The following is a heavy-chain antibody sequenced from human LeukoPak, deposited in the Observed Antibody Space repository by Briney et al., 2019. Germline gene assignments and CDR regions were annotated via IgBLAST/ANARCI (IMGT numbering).Heavy chain of an antibody. Sequence: GGSLRLSCAASGFTFSSCEMNWVRQAPGKGLEWVSYISSSGSTIYYADSVKGRFTISRDNAKNALYLQMNSLRAEDTAVYYCARGASNWNFDYYGMDVWGQGTTVTVSS. J-gene: IGHJ6*02. D-gene: IGHD1-1*01. V-gene: IGHV3-48*03. CDR2: ISSSGSTI. CDR1: GFTFSSCE. CDR3: ARGASNWNFDYYGMDV.